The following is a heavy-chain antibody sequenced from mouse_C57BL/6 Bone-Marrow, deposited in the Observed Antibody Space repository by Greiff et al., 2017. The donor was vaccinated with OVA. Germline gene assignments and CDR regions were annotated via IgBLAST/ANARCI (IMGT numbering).Heavy chain of an antibody. J-gene: IGHJ2*01. CDR1: GFTFSDYY. CDR3: ARLFYYGFDY. CDR2: ISNGGGST. D-gene: IGHD1-1*01. Sequence: EVQVVESGGGLVQPGGSLKLSCAASGFTFSDYYMYWVRQTPEKRLEWVAYISNGGGSTYYPDTVKGRFTISRDNAKNTLYLQMSRLKSEDTAMYYCARLFYYGFDYWGQGTTLTVSS. V-gene: IGHV5-12*01.